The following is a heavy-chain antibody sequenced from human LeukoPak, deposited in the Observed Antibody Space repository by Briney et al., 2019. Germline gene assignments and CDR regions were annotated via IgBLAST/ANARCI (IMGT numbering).Heavy chain of an antibody. CDR3: ARTGNFDY. Sequence: GGSLRLSCAASGFTFDDYAMHWVRQAPGKGLEWVSLITGDGASTYYADSAKGRFTISRDNSKNSLYLQMNSLRSEDTALYYCARTGNFDYWGQGTLVTVSS. CDR2: ITGDGAST. V-gene: IGHV3-43*02. CDR1: GFTFDDYA. D-gene: IGHD1-14*01. J-gene: IGHJ4*02.